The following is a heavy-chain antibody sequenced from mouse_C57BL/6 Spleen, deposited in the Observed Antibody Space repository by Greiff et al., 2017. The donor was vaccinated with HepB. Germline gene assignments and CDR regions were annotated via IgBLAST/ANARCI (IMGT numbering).Heavy chain of an antibody. CDR3: ARSEVTTTPWFAY. CDR1: GFNLNNTY. CDR2: IDPANGNT. J-gene: IGHJ3*01. V-gene: IGHV14-3*01. Sequence: EVQLQQSVAELVRPCPSVPLSCTASGFNLNNTYMHWLKQRPEQGLVWIGRIDPANGNTKYAPKFQGKATITADTSSNTAYLQLSCLTSEDTAIYYCARSEVTTTPWFAYWGQGTLVTVSA. D-gene: IGHD2-3*01.